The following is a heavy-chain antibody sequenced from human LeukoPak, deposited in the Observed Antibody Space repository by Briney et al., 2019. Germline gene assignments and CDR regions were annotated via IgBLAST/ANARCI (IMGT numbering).Heavy chain of an antibody. D-gene: IGHD2-2*01. J-gene: IGHJ5*02. V-gene: IGHV4-59*08. CDR1: GGSISGHY. Sequence: SETLSLTCTVSGGSISGHYWSWIRQTPGKGLEWIGYIYYRGSTNYNPSLKSRATISLDTSKNQISLKLSSVTAADTAVYYCAKRSCTSTTCWFDPWGQGTQVTVSP. CDR3: AKRSCTSTTCWFDP. CDR2: IYYRGST.